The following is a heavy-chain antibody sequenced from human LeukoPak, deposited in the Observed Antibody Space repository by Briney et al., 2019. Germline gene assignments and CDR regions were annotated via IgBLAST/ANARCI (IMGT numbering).Heavy chain of an antibody. CDR2: IYYSGST. V-gene: IGHV4-39*01. J-gene: IGHJ4*02. D-gene: IGHD4-23*01. CDR1: GGSISSSSYY. CDR3: ARHRGATEVTKYYFDY. Sequence: SETLSLTCTVSGGSISSSSYYWGWIRQPPGKGLEWIGSIYYSGSTYYNPSLKSRVTISVDTSKNQFSLKLSSVTAADTAVYYCARHRGATEVTKYYFDYWGQGTLVTVSS.